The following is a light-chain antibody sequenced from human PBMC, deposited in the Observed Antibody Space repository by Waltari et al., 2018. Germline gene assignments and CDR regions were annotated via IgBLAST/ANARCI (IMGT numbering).Light chain of an antibody. CDR1: QRVLYSANNKNY. V-gene: IGKV4-1*01. J-gene: IGKJ2*01. Sequence: DIVMTQSPDSLATSLGERATINCKSSQRVLYSANNKNYLAWYQQKPGQPPNLLIYWASTRESGVPDRFSGSGSGTDFTLTISSLQAEDVAVYYCQQYYTTPYTFGQGTKLEIK. CDR3: QQYYTTPYT. CDR2: WAS.